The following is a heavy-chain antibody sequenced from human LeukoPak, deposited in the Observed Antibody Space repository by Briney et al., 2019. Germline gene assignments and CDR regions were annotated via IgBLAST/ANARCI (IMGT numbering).Heavy chain of an antibody. V-gene: IGHV3-30*03. CDR3: AAIRDYYGDYDY. CDR2: ISYDGSNK. J-gene: IGHJ4*02. D-gene: IGHD4-17*01. CDR1: GFTFSSYG. Sequence: PGRSLRLSCAASGFTFSSYGMHWVRQAPGKGLEWVAVISYDGSNKYYADSVKGRLTISRDNSKNTLYLQMNSLRAEDTAVYYCAAIRDYYGDYDYWGQGTLVTVSS.